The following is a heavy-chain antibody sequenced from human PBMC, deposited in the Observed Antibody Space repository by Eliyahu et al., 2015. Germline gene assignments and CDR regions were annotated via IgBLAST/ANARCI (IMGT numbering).Heavy chain of an antibody. CDR2: IYYSGST. J-gene: IGHJ3*02. V-gene: IGHV4-39*01. CDR1: GGSISSSXYY. CDR3: ARRWELPSGGDAFDT. Sequence: QLQLQESGPGLVKPSETLSLXCTVXGGSISSSXYYWGWIRQPPGKGLEWIGSIYYSGSTFYNPSLKSRVTISADTSKNQFSLKLSSVTAADTAVYYCARRWELPSGGDAFDTWGQGTMVTVSS. D-gene: IGHD1-26*01.